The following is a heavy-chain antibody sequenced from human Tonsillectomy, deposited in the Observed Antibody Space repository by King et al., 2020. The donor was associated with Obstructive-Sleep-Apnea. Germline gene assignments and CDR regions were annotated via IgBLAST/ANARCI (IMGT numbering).Heavy chain of an antibody. J-gene: IGHJ3*02. D-gene: IGHD3-22*01. Sequence: VQLVESGGGLVQPGGSLRLSCAASGFTFSSYAMSWVRQAPGKGLEWVSAISGSGGSTYYADSVKGRFTISRDNSKNTLYLQMNSLRAEDTAVYYCAKKMHYYDSSGYYGAFDIWGQGTMVTVSS. V-gene: IGHV3-23*04. CDR3: AKKMHYYDSSGYYGAFDI. CDR1: GFTFSSYA. CDR2: ISGSGGST.